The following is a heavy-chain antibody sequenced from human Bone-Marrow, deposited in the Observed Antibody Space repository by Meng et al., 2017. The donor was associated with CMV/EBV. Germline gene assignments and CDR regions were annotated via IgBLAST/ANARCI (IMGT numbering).Heavy chain of an antibody. V-gene: IGHV4-59*12. CDR2: IYYSGST. Sequence: GSLRLSCTVSGGSISSYYWSWIRQPPGKGLEWIGYIYYSGSTNYNPSLKSRVTISVDTSKNQFSLKLSSVTAADTAVYYCAREVRFLEWLDGWGQGTLVTVSS. D-gene: IGHD3-3*01. J-gene: IGHJ4*02. CDR1: GGSISSYY. CDR3: AREVRFLEWLDG.